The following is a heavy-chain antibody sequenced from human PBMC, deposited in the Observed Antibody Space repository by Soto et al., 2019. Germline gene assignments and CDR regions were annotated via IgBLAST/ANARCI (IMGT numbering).Heavy chain of an antibody. CDR2: VSYDGDNE. CDR1: GFTFSNYA. CDR3: AQDGGPASCHSPGCSAAAFDY. D-gene: IGHD3-16*01. Sequence: QVQLVESGGGVVQPGRSLRLSCVASGFTFSNYAMHWVRQAPGKGLEWVAIVSYDGDNEYYADSVRGRCFTTRDTSRNTLDLQTSSLKHQATGVDYCAQDGGPASCHSPGCSAAAFDYWGRGTQVTVSS. J-gene: IGHJ4*02. V-gene: IGHV3-30*18.